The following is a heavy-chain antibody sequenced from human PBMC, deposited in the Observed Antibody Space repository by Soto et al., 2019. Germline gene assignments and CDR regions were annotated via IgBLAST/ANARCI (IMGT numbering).Heavy chain of an antibody. CDR2: ISSSSSTI. J-gene: IGHJ6*03. CDR3: ARDGADWNDGYYYYYMDV. CDR1: GFTFTSYS. V-gene: IGHV3-48*01. D-gene: IGHD1-1*01. Sequence: EVQLVESGGGLVQPGGSLRLSCAAAGFTFTSYSMNWVRQAPGKGLEWVSYISSSSSTIYYADSVKCRFTISRDNAKNSLYLQRNRLRAEDTAVYYGARDGADWNDGYYYYYMDVWGKGTTVTVSS.